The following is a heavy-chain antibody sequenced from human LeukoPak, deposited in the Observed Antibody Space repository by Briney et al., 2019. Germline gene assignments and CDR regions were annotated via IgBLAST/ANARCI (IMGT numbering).Heavy chain of an antibody. J-gene: IGHJ3*02. CDR3: ARDRVGLLWFGELLSDAFDI. V-gene: IGHV4-4*07. CDR1: GGSISSYY. Sequence: SETLSLTCTVSGGSISSYYWSWIRQPAGKGLEWIGRIYTSGSTNYNPSLKSRVTMSVDTSKNQFSLKLSSVTAADTAVYYCARDRVGLLWFGELLSDAFDIWGQGTMVTVSS. CDR2: IYTSGST. D-gene: IGHD3-10*01.